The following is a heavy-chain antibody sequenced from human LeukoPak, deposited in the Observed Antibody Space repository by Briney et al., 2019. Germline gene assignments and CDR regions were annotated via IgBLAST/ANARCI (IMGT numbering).Heavy chain of an antibody. CDR2: IYGGGST. J-gene: IGHJ4*02. CDR3: AGLRPLDY. Sequence: GRSLRLSCAASGFTVSSNFMSWVRQAPGKGLECVSVIYGGGSTYYADSVKGRFTISRDNSKNTLFLQMNSLRAEDTAVYYCAGLRPLDYWGQGTLVTVSS. CDR1: GFTVSSNF. V-gene: IGHV3-66*01.